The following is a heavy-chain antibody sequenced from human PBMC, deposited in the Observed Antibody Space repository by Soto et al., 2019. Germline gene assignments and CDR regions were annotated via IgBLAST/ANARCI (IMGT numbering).Heavy chain of an antibody. Sequence: SETLSLTCTVSGGSMSEYFWSWIRQSPGKGLEWIGYVHYLGSTDYNPSLKGRVTISVDTSKRQFSLKLSSVTVADTAVYYCARDGYDGSGSPYPAYWGPGAQVTVSS. CDR2: VHYLGST. V-gene: IGHV4-59*01. J-gene: IGHJ4*02. D-gene: IGHD3-10*01. CDR1: GGSMSEYF. CDR3: ARDGYDGSGSPYPAY.